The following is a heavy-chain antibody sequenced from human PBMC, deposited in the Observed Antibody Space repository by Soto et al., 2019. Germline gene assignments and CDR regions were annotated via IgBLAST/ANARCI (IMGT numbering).Heavy chain of an antibody. CDR3: ARRNNAFHI. CDR2: ISVDSGNT. V-gene: IGHV1-18*01. Sequence: ASVKVSCKASGYKFSSYALSWVRQAPGQGLEWLGWISVDSGNTKYVQSLQDRVSMTTDTTTSTTYMELTSLRSEDTAVYYWARRNNAFHIWGQGTMVTVSS. D-gene: IGHD4-4*01. CDR1: GYKFSSYA. J-gene: IGHJ3*02.